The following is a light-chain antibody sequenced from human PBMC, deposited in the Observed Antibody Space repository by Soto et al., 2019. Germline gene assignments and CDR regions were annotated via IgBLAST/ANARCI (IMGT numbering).Light chain of an antibody. CDR3: CSHAGSSTLV. CDR2: EVN. J-gene: IGLJ2*01. Sequence: QSVLTQPASVSGSPGQSITISCTGTRSDVGNYNLVSWYQQHPGKAPKLMIYEVNQRPSGISNRFSGSKSGNTASLTISGLQAEDEADYYCCSHAGSSTLVFGGGTKLTVL. V-gene: IGLV2-23*02. CDR1: RSDVGNYNL.